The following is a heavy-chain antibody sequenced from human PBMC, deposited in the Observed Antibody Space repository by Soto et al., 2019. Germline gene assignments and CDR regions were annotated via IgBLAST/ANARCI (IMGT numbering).Heavy chain of an antibody. CDR2: ISGSGGST. Sequence: EVQLLESEGGLVQPGGSLRLSCAASGFTFSSYAMSWVRQAPGKGLEWVSAISGSGGSTYYADSVKGRFTISRDNAKNSLYLQMNSLRAEDTAVYYCARDYGDYFDWFDPWGQGTLVTVSS. CDR3: ARDYGDYFDWFDP. J-gene: IGHJ5*02. D-gene: IGHD4-17*01. CDR1: GFTFSSYA. V-gene: IGHV3-23*01.